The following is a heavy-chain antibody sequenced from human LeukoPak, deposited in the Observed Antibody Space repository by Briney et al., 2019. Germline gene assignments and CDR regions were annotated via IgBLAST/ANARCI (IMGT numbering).Heavy chain of an antibody. Sequence: SETLSLTCTVSGGSISSYYWGWIRQPPGKGLEWIGSIYYSGSTYYNPSLKSRVTISVDTSKNQFSLKLSSVTAADTAVYYCARDRDSSSWYYYYYYMDVWGKGTTVTVSS. J-gene: IGHJ6*03. V-gene: IGHV4-39*07. CDR3: ARDRDSSSWYYYYYYMDV. CDR2: IYYSGST. D-gene: IGHD6-13*01. CDR1: GGSISSYY.